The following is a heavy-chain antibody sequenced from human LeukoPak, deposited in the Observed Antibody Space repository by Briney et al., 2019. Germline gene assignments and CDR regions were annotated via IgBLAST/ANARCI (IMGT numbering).Heavy chain of an antibody. CDR2: ITSNGGYT. Sequence: GGSLRLSCAASGFTFSSYAMSWVRQAPGKGLEWVSAITSNGGYTYFADSVKGRFTISRDNSKNTLYLQMNSLRAEDTAVYYCAKDPVSIRFLEWLSLDYWGQGALVTVSS. V-gene: IGHV3-23*01. CDR1: GFTFSSYA. CDR3: AKDPVSIRFLEWLSLDY. D-gene: IGHD3-3*01. J-gene: IGHJ4*02.